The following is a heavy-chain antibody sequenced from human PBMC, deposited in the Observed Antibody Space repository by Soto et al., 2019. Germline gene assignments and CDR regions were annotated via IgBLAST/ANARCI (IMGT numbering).Heavy chain of an antibody. Sequence: QVQMQESGPGLVKSSETLSLTCTVSGGSISSYYWSWIRQPPGKGLEWIGYIYYSGSTNYNPSLKSRVTISVDTSKNQFSLKLSSVTAADTAVYYCARYYDFWSGTNWFDPWGQGTLVTVSS. V-gene: IGHV4-59*01. J-gene: IGHJ5*02. CDR2: IYYSGST. CDR3: ARYYDFWSGTNWFDP. D-gene: IGHD3-3*01. CDR1: GGSISSYY.